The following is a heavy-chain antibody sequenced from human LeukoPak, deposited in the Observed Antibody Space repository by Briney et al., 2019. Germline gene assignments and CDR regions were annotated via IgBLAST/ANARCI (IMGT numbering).Heavy chain of an antibody. V-gene: IGHV1-46*01. CDR2: SNPSGGST. CDR1: GDTFTTDY. CDR3: ARHFGTGDNFDY. D-gene: IGHD1-1*01. Sequence: GASVKVSCKASGDTFTTDYIHWVRQGPGQGPEWMGVSNPSGGSTTNAQKFQGRVTMTRDTSTSTVYMELSSLRPEDTAVYYCARHFGTGDNFDYWGQGTLLIVSS. J-gene: IGHJ4*02.